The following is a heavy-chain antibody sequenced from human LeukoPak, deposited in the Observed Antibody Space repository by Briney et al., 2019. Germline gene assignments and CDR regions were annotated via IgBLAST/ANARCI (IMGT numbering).Heavy chain of an antibody. D-gene: IGHD6-13*01. CDR2: IKQDGSEK. CDR3: ARGQQVFVY. Sequence: GGSLRLSCAASGFTFSQYWMTWVREAPGKGLEWVANIKQDGSEKNYVDSVKGRFTISRDNAKNPLYLQMHSLRAEDTAVYYCARGQQVFVYWGQGTLVTVSS. CDR1: GFTFSQYW. V-gene: IGHV3-7*05. J-gene: IGHJ4*02.